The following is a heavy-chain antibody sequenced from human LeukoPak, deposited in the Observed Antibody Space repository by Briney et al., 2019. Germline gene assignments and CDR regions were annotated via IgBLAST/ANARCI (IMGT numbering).Heavy chain of an antibody. V-gene: IGHV3-48*03. CDR3: ARPYRYYYYYMDV. J-gene: IGHJ6*03. CDR2: ISSSGSTI. CDR1: GFTFSSYE. Sequence: QPGGSLRLSCAASGFTFSSYEMNWVRQAPGKGLEWVSYISSSGSTIYYADSVKGRFTISRDNAKNSLYLQMNSLRAEDTAVHYCARPYRYYYYYMDVWGKGTTVTVSS. D-gene: IGHD4-11*01.